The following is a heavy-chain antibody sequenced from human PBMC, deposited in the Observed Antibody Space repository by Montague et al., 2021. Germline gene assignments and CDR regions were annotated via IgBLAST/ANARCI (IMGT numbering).Heavy chain of an antibody. Sequence: SAISGDSVSNNNAAWNWIRESPSRGLEWLGRTYYGSTWYTDYAVSVKGRIAINPDTSKNQFSLQLNSVTPEDTAVYYCAREGVGDLLFSFDSWGQGTLVTVSS. CDR1: GDSVSNNNAA. CDR2: TYYGSTWYT. CDR3: AREGVGDLLFSFDS. J-gene: IGHJ4*02. D-gene: IGHD3-10*01. V-gene: IGHV6-1*01.